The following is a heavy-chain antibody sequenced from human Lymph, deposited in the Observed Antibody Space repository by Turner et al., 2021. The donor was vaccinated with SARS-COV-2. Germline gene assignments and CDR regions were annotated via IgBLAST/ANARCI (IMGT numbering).Heavy chain of an antibody. CDR2: IYDSGST. CDR1: GGSISSGGYY. D-gene: IGHD4-17*01. V-gene: IGHV4-31*03. Sequence: QVQLQESGPRLVKPSKTLSLTCTVSGGSISSGGYYWSWIRQHPGKGLEWIGYIYDSGSTYYNPSLKSRVTISVDTSKNQFSLKLSSVTAADTAVYYCARDYGGNSNYFGYWGQGTLVTVSS. CDR3: ARDYGGNSNYFGY. J-gene: IGHJ4*02.